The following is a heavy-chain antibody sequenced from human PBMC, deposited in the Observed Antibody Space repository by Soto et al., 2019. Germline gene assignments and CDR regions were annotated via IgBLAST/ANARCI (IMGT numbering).Heavy chain of an antibody. Sequence: GGSLRLSCAASGFTVSSNYMSWVRQAPGKGLEWVSVIYSGGSTYYADSVKGRFTISRDNSKNTLYFQMNSLRAEDTAVYYCAREDREANWFDPWGQGTLVTVSS. V-gene: IGHV3-53*01. CDR2: IYSGGST. CDR1: GFTVSSNY. CDR3: AREDREANWFDP. J-gene: IGHJ5*02.